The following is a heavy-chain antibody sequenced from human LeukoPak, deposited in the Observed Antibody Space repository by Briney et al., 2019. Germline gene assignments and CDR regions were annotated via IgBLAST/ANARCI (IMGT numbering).Heavy chain of an antibody. D-gene: IGHD6-19*01. CDR1: GGSFSGYY. CDR2: INHSGST. CDR3: ARARAEGGY. J-gene: IGHJ4*02. V-gene: IGHV4-34*01. Sequence: SETLSLTCAAYGGSFSGYYWSWIRQPPGKGLEWIGEINHSGSTNYNPSLKSRVTISVDTSKNQFSLKLSSVTAADTAVYYCARARAEGGYWGQGTLVTVSA.